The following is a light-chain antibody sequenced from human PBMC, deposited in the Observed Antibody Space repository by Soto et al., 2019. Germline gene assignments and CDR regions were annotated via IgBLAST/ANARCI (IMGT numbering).Light chain of an antibody. V-gene: IGKV3-20*01. Sequence: EMVFPQSPGTLSLSPGASAPLSCRASQSVSSTYLAWYRQKPGQAPRLLIYGASSRATGIPDRFSGSGSGTDFTLTISRLEPEDYAVYYCQQYGRSPPTFGQGTKVDIK. J-gene: IGKJ1*01. CDR3: QQYGRSPPT. CDR2: GAS. CDR1: QSVSSTY.